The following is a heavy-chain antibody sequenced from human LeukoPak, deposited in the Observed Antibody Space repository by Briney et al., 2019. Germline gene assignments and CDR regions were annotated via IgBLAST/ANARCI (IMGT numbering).Heavy chain of an antibody. V-gene: IGHV4-59*01. D-gene: IGHD5-12*01. CDR1: GGSISSYY. J-gene: IGHJ6*02. Sequence: SETLSLTCTVSGGSISSYYWSWIRQPPGKGLEWIGYIYYSGSTNYNPSLKSRVTISVDTSKNQFSLKLSSVTAADTAVYYCARDASMVADYGMDVWGQGTTVTVSS. CDR2: IYYSGST. CDR3: ARDASMVADYGMDV.